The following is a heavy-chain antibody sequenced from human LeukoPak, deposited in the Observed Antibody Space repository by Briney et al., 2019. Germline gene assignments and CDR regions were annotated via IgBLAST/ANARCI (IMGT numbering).Heavy chain of an antibody. Sequence: GGALRLSCAASGFTFSNYAMHWVGQARGKGVEGVGVISYEGNNKYYAASVKGRFTISRDNSKNTLYLQMNSLRAEDTAVYYCARDGPLGYYDSSGYYAYFDYWGQGTVVTVSS. CDR1: GFTFSNYA. V-gene: IGHV3-30-3*01. CDR2: ISYEGNNK. J-gene: IGHJ4*02. D-gene: IGHD3-22*01. CDR3: ARDGPLGYYDSSGYYAYFDY.